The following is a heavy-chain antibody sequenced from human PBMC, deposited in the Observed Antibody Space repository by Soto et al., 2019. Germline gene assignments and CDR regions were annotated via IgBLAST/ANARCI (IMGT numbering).Heavy chain of an antibody. V-gene: IGHV3-74*01. CDR3: ARRGSGVTRGLHY. CDR1: GFTFSSYW. CDR2: INTDGSST. J-gene: IGHJ4*02. Sequence: EVQLVESGGGLVQPGGSLRLSCAASGFTFSSYWMHWVRKAPGKGLVWISRINTDGSSTSYVDSVQGRFTISRDNGKNTLFLQMNSLRGKDTAVYYCARRGSGVTRGLHYWGQGTLVTVSS. D-gene: IGHD2-15*01.